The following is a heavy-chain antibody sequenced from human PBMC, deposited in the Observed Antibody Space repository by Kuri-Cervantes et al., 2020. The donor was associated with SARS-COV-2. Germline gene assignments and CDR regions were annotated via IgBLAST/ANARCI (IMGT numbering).Heavy chain of an antibody. CDR2: ISAYNGNT. Sequence: ASVKVSCKASGYTFTSYGISWVRQAPGQGLEWMGWISAYNGNTNYAQKLQGRVTMTTDTSTSTAYMELRSLRSDDTAAYYCARRLAAAGYYYYYGMDVWGQGTTVTVSS. J-gene: IGHJ6*02. D-gene: IGHD6-13*01. CDR1: GYTFTSYG. CDR3: ARRLAAAGYYYYYGMDV. V-gene: IGHV1-18*04.